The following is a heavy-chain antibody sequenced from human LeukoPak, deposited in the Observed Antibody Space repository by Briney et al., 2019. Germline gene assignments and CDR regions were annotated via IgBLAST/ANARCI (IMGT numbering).Heavy chain of an antibody. V-gene: IGHV3-23*01. Sequence: GSLRLSCAASGFTFSSYGMSWVRQAPGKGLEWVSSISNSGGSTYHADSVKGRFTISRDNSKNTLYLQMNSLRAEDTAVYYCARRAGDYSHPYDYWGQGTLVTVSS. D-gene: IGHD3-22*01. CDR2: ISNSGGST. CDR3: ARRAGDYSHPYDY. CDR1: GFTFSSYG. J-gene: IGHJ4*02.